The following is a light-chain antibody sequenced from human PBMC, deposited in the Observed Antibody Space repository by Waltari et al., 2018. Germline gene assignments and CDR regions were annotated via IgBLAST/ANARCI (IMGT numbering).Light chain of an antibody. J-gene: IGKJ2*02. V-gene: IGKV1-5*03. CDR3: QQYSGYSST. Sequence: IQMTQSPSTLSASVGDRVTITCRASQSITTWLAWYQQKPGKAPKLLIYKASSLESGVPSRFSGSGSGTEFTLTISSLQPDDFATYYCQQYSGYSSTFGQGTKLEIK. CDR1: QSITTW. CDR2: KAS.